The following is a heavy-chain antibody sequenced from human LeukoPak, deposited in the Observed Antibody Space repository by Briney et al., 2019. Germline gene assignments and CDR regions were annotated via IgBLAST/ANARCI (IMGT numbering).Heavy chain of an antibody. CDR1: GFTYSSYA. D-gene: IGHD3-22*01. Sequence: PGGSLRLSCAASGFTYSSYAMHWVRQAPGKGLEYVSAISSNGGSTYYANSVKGRFTISRDNSKNTLYLQMGSLRAEDMAVYYCARDRGRYYYDSSGYYDYWGQGTLVTVSS. V-gene: IGHV3-64*01. J-gene: IGHJ4*02. CDR2: ISSNGGST. CDR3: ARDRGRYYYDSSGYYDY.